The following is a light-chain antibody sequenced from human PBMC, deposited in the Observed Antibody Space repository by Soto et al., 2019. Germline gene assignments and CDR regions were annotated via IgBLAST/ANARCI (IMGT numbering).Light chain of an antibody. CDR1: NFNIGAGYD. CDR3: QSYATNLSGSLYV. Sequence: QSVLTQPPSVSGAPGQRVTISCTGSNFNIGAGYDVHWYQHLPGTAPRLLIYANNNRPSGVPDRFSGAKSGTSASLAITGLQAEDEADYYCQSYATNLSGSLYVFGTGTKVTVL. V-gene: IGLV1-40*01. CDR2: ANN. J-gene: IGLJ1*01.